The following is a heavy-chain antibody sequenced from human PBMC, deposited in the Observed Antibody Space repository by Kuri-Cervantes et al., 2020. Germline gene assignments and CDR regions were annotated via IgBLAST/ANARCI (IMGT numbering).Heavy chain of an antibody. Sequence: SETLSLTCAVCGGSFSAYHWTWIRLSVGKGLEWIGEINHSGSTIYNPSLKSRVTISVDTSKNQFSLKLSSVTAADTAVYYCARYCSTSCYRLSYYYYGMDVWGQGTTVTVSS. J-gene: IGHJ6*02. CDR1: GGSFSAYH. V-gene: IGHV4-34*01. CDR3: ARYCSTSCYRLSYYYYGMDV. CDR2: INHSGST. D-gene: IGHD2-2*02.